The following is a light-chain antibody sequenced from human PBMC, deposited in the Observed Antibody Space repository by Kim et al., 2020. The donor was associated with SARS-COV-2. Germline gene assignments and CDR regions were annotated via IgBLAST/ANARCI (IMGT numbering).Light chain of an antibody. J-gene: IGKJ4*01. CDR2: GAS. Sequence: PGERAALPCRASQRVSSNSLAWFQQTPGQAPRLLISGASFRATGIPDRFSGSGSGTDFTLTISRLEPEDFAVYYCHQYGTSPFTFGGGTKVDIK. CDR1: QRVSSNS. V-gene: IGKV3-20*01. CDR3: HQYGTSPFT.